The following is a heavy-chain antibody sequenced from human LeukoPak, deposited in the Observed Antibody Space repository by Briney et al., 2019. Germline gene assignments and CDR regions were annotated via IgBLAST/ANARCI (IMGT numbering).Heavy chain of an antibody. CDR2: MNPNSGNT. CDR3: ARLGWFGEYYYYYYYMDV. D-gene: IGHD3-10*01. CDR1: GYTFTSYD. Sequence: ASVKVSCKACGYTFTSYDINWVRQATGQGLEWMGWMNPNSGNTGYAQKFQGRVTITRNTSISTAYMELSSLRSEDTAVYYCARLGWFGEYYYYYYYMDVWGKGTTVTVSS. V-gene: IGHV1-8*03. J-gene: IGHJ6*03.